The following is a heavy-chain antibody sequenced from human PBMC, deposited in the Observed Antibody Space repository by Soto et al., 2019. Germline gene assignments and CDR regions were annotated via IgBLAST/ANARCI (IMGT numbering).Heavy chain of an antibody. D-gene: IGHD3-3*02. CDR3: ARHRDAFSSTFDY. J-gene: IGHJ4*02. CDR1: GFTVSTNY. V-gene: IGHV3-53*02. Sequence: EVQLVETGGGLIQPGGSLRLSCAVSGFTVSTNYMSWVRQAPGKWLEWVSALYSGGSTYYADSVKGRFTISRDNSKNTLHLQMNSLRAEDTALYYCARHRDAFSSTFDYWGQGTLVTVSS. CDR2: LYSGGST.